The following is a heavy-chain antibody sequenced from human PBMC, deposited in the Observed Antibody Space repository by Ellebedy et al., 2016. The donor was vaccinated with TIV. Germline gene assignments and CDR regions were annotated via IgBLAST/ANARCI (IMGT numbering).Heavy chain of an antibody. V-gene: IGHV1-18*01. CDR1: GYTFTSYG. CDR2: ISAYNGNT. D-gene: IGHD6-13*01. Sequence: ASVKVSCXASGYTFTSYGISWVRQAPGQGLEWMGWISAYNGNTNYAQKLQGRVTMTTDTSTSTVYMELSSLRSEDTAVYYCAGSDITTAGTDALDIWGQGTMVTVSS. CDR3: AGSDITTAGTDALDI. J-gene: IGHJ3*02.